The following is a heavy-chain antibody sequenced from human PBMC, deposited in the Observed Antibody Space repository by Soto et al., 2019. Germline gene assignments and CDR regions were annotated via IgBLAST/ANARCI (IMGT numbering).Heavy chain of an antibody. CDR2: IIPIFGTA. CDR3: AREDRPYDSSGYYHY. J-gene: IGHJ4*02. D-gene: IGHD3-22*01. Sequence: QVPLVQSGAEVKKPGSSVKVSCKASGGTFSSYAISWVRQAPGQGLEWMGGIIPIFGTANYAQKFQGRVTITADESTSTAYMELSRLRSEDTAVYYCAREDRPYDSSGYYHYWGQGTLVTVSS. CDR1: GGTFSSYA. V-gene: IGHV1-69*01.